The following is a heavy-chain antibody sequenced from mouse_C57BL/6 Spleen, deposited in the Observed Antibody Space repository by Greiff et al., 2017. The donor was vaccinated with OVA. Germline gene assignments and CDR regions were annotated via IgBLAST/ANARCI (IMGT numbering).Heavy chain of an antibody. J-gene: IGHJ2*01. CDR2: YPGSGNTY. D-gene: IGHD2-3*01. CDR3: RGGWLPPFDY. Sequence: VQLQQSGPELVKPGASVKMSCKASGYTFTDYYMHWVKQKPGTGLEWIGEIYPGSGNTYYNEKFKGKATLTADTSSSTAYMQLSSLTSEDSAVYFCARGGWLPPFDYWGQGTTLTVSS. CDR1: YTFTDYYM. V-gene: IGHV1-83*01.